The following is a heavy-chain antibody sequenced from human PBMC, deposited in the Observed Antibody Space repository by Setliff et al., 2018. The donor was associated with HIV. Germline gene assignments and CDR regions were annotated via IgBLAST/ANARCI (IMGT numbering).Heavy chain of an antibody. V-gene: IGHV4-59*01. D-gene: IGHD3-3*01. CDR1: GGSIRSYY. CDR3: ARGLSIFGVATPGFYSFMDV. CDR2: IHYSGSS. J-gene: IGHJ6*03. Sequence: SETLSLTCTVSGGSIRSYYWSWIRQPPGKGLEWIGYIHYSGSSNYNPSLKSRVSISLDTSKKQVSLKLNSVTAADTAVYYCARGLSIFGVATPGFYSFMDVWGKGTTVTVSS.